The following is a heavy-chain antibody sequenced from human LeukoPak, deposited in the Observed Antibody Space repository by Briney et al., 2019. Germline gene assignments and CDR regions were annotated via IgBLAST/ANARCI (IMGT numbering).Heavy chain of an antibody. CDR2: ISAYNGNT. V-gene: IGHV1-18*01. CDR1: GYIFTTYG. D-gene: IGHD3-3*01. CDR3: ARVPARGLPDF. J-gene: IGHJ4*02. Sequence: ASVKVSCKASGYIFTTYGINWVRQAPGQGLEWMGWISAYNGNTNYAQKLQGRVTMTTDTSTSTAYMELRSLRSDDTAVYYCARVPARGLPDFWGQGTLVTVSS.